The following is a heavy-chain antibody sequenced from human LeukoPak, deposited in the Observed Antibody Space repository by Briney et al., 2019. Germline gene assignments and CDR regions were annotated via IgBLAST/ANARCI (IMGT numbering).Heavy chain of an antibody. CDR2: IIPIFGTA. V-gene: IGHV1-69*05. J-gene: IGHJ4*02. CDR1: GYTFTGYY. D-gene: IGHD3-3*01. CDR3: ATNTYDFWSGYRDYFDY. Sequence: EASVKVSCKASGYTFTGYYMHWVRQAPGQGLEWMGRIIPIFGTANYAQKFQGRVTITTDESTSTAYMELSSLRSEDTAVYYCATNTYDFWSGYRDYFDYWGQGTLVTVSS.